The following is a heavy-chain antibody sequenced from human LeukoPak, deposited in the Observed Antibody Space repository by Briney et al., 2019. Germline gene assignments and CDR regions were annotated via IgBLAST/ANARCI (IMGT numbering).Heavy chain of an antibody. CDR2: IRANGANT. Sequence: PGGSLRLSCAASGFIFSSYAMGWVWQAPGKGLEWVSSIRANGANTYYADSVKGRFTISRDNFKDTLYLQMNSLRAEDTAVYHCAQDFRSAGSYGWFDPWGQGTLVSVSS. CDR3: AQDFRSAGSYGWFDP. D-gene: IGHD1-26*01. CDR1: GFIFSSYA. J-gene: IGHJ5*02. V-gene: IGHV3-23*01.